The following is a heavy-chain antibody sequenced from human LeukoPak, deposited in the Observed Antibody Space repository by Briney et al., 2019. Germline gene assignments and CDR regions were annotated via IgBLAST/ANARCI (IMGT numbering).Heavy chain of an antibody. V-gene: IGHV3-74*01. CDR1: GFTSGSYW. J-gene: IGHJ5*02. D-gene: IGHD4-17*01. CDR2: ISSDGSSR. CDR3: SIDSATVTSTSSWFDP. Sequence: PGGSLRLSCAASGFTSGSYWMHWVRQAPGKGLVWVSRISSDGSSRSYADSVKGRFTISRYNAKTKRILQMHSLRAEDTALDYCSIDSATVTSTSSWFDPWGEGTLVTVSS.